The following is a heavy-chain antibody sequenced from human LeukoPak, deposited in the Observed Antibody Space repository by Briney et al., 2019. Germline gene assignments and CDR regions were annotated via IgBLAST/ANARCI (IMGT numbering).Heavy chain of an antibody. CDR3: ARLGIAAAAHYFDY. Sequence: ASVKVSCKASGYTFTSYGISWVRQAPGQGLEWMGWISAYNGNTNYAQKLQGRVTMTTDTSTSTAYMELRSLGSDDTAVYYCARLGIAAAAHYFDYWGQGTLVTVSS. V-gene: IGHV1-18*01. CDR2: ISAYNGNT. D-gene: IGHD6-13*01. CDR1: GYTFTSYG. J-gene: IGHJ4*02.